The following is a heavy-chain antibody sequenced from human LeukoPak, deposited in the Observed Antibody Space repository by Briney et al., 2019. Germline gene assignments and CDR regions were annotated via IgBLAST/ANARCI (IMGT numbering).Heavy chain of an antibody. J-gene: IGHJ4*02. V-gene: IGHV4-59*08. CDR1: GDSINAYY. D-gene: IGHD1-1*01. CDR2: IYFSGTT. CDR3: ARHSTASGYLNYFDY. Sequence: PSETLSLTCTVSGDSINAYYWGCIRQPPGKGLEWIGYIYFSGTTKYNPSLESRVTISVDTSKNQFSLKLSSVTAADTAVYYCARHSTASGYLNYFDYWGQGTLVTVSS.